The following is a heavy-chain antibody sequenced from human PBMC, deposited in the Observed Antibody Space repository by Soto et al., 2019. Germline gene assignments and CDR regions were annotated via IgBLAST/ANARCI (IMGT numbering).Heavy chain of an antibody. J-gene: IGHJ6*02. CDR2: IIPIFGTA. CDR3: ARAYCSSTSCYTYYYYGMDV. D-gene: IGHD2-2*02. V-gene: IGHV1-69*13. Sequence: EASVKVSCKASGGTFSSYAISWVRQAPGQGLEWMGGIIPIFGTANYAQKFQGRVTITADESTSTAYMELSSLRSEDTAVYYCARAYCSSTSCYTYYYYGMDVWRQGTTVTVS. CDR1: GGTFSSYA.